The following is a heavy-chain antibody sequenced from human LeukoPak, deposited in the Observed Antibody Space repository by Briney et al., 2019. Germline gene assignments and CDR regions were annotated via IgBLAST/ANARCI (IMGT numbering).Heavy chain of an antibody. CDR1: GGSISSSSYY. J-gene: IGHJ4*02. CDR3: ARGPMVRGVIILYYFDY. Sequence: SETLSLTCTVSGGSISSSSYYWGWIRQPPGKGLEWIGRIYTSGSTNYNPSLKSRVTMSVDTSKNQFSLKLSSVTAADTAVYYCARGPMVRGVIILYYFDYWGQGTLVTVSS. CDR2: IYTSGST. V-gene: IGHV4-39*07. D-gene: IGHD3-10*01.